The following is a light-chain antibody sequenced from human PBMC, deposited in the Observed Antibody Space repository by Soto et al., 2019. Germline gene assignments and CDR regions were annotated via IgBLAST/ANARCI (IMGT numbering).Light chain of an antibody. CDR1: QSVSSY. CDR3: QQRSNWPRR. J-gene: IGKJ1*01. V-gene: IGKV3-11*01. CDR2: DAS. Sequence: EIVLTQSPATLSLSPGERATLSCRASQSVSSYLAWYQQKPGQAPRLLIYDASNRATGVPARFSGSGSGTDLSLTISSLEPEDFAVYYCQQRSNWPRRFGQGTKVEIK.